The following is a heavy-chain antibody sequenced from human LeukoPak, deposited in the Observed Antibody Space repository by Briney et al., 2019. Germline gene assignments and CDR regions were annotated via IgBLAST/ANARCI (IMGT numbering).Heavy chain of an antibody. V-gene: IGHV3-30-3*01. CDR1: GFTFSSYA. CDR2: ISYDGSNK. D-gene: IGHD6-13*01. J-gene: IGHJ4*02. Sequence: GRSLRLSCAASGFTFSSYAMHWVRQAPGKGLEWVAVISYDGSNKYYADSVKGRFTISRDNSKNTLYLQMNSLRAEDTAVYYCASEHSSSWYRTFDYWGQGTLVTVSS. CDR3: ASEHSSSWYRTFDY.